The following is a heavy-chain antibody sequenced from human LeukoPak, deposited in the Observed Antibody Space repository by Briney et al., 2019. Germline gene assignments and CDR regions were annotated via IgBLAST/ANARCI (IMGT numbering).Heavy chain of an antibody. D-gene: IGHD3-10*01. J-gene: IGHJ6*02. V-gene: IGHV1-8*01. Sequence: ASVTVSCKASGYTFTSYDINWVRQATGQGLEWMGWMNPNSGNTGYAQKFQGRVTMTRNTSISTAYMELSSLRSEDTAVYYCALRGRGSGSLYYYYGMDVWGQGTTVTVSS. CDR2: MNPNSGNT. CDR1: GYTFTSYD. CDR3: ALRGRGSGSLYYYYGMDV.